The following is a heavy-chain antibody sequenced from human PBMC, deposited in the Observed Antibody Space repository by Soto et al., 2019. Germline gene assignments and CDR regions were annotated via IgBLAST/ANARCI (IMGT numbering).Heavy chain of an antibody. J-gene: IGHJ4*02. Sequence: QVQLVQSGAEVKKPGSSVKVSCKASGGTFSSYAISWVRQAPGQGLEWMGGIIPIFGTADYAQNFQGRVTITADESTSTAYMELSSLRSKDTALYYCARNYYGSGSYYIDYWGQGTRVTVSS. V-gene: IGHV1-69*12. CDR3: ARNYYGSGSYYIDY. CDR1: GGTFSSYA. CDR2: IIPIFGTA. D-gene: IGHD3-10*01.